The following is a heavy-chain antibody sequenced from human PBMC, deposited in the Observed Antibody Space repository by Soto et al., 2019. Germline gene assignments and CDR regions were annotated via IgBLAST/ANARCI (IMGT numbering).Heavy chain of an antibody. Sequence: EVQLVESGGGLVQPGGSLRLSCAASGISLSAYWMHWVRQVPGKGLEWIARINEDGRSTSYMDSVKGRFTISRDNARDNLYLQMNSLRLEDTAVYYCARGWVERLPRQPPSDYWGQGTLVTV. J-gene: IGHJ4*02. V-gene: IGHV3-74*01. CDR3: ARGWVERLPRQPPSDY. CDR1: GISLSAYW. D-gene: IGHD3-3*01. CDR2: INEDGRST.